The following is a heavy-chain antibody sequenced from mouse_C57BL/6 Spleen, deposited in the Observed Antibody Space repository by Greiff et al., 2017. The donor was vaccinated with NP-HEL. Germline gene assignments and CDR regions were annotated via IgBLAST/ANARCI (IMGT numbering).Heavy chain of an antibody. CDR2: IDPEDGET. J-gene: IGHJ2*01. CDR3: ARVPLYDYDDGFDY. D-gene: IGHD2-4*01. V-gene: IGHV14-2*01. Sequence: DVQLQESGAELVKPGASVKLSCTASGFNIKDYYMHWVKQRTEQGLEWIGRIDPEDGETKYAPQFQGKATITADTSSNTAYLQLSSLTSEDTAVYYCARVPLYDYDDGFDYWGQGTTLTVSS. CDR1: GFNIKDYY.